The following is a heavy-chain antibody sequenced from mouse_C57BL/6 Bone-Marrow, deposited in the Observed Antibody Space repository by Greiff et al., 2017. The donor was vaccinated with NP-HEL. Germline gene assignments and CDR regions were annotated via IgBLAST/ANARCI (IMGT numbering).Heavy chain of an antibody. V-gene: IGHV1-50*01. D-gene: IGHD1-1*01. CDR1: GYTFTSYW. Sequence: VQLQQSGAELVKPGASVKLSCKASGYTFTSYWMQWVKQRPGQGLEWIGEIDPSDSYTNYNQKFKGKATLTVDTSSSTAYMQLSSLTSEDSAVYYCARFPLYYFYFDYWGQGTTLTVSS. CDR3: ARFPLYYFYFDY. CDR2: IDPSDSYT. J-gene: IGHJ2*01.